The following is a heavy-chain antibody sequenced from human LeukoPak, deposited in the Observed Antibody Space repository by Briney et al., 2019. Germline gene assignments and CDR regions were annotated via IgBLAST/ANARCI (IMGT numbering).Heavy chain of an antibody. CDR3: ARVGYPYYYGSGSYFDWYFDL. Sequence: SETLSLTCAVSGGSIGSGGYSWSWIRQPPGKGLEWIGYIYHSGSTYYNPSLKSRVTISVDRSKNQFSLKLSSVTAADTAVYYCARVGYPYYYGSGSYFDWYFDLWGRGTLVTVSS. CDR1: GGSIGSGGYS. V-gene: IGHV4-30-2*01. CDR2: IYHSGST. J-gene: IGHJ2*01. D-gene: IGHD3-10*01.